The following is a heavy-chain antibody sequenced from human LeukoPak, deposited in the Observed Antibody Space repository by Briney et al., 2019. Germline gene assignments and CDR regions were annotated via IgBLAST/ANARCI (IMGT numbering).Heavy chain of an antibody. CDR1: GFTFTNYD. Sequence: GGSLRLSCAASGFTFTNYDMPWVRQAAGKGLEWVSAIGTAGDTYYPGSVKGRFTISRENAKNSLYLQMNSLSAGDTAVYYCASSPAYSSSWYAIDKWGQGTLVTVSS. CDR2: IGTAGDT. CDR3: ASSPAYSSSWYAIDK. J-gene: IGHJ4*02. D-gene: IGHD6-13*01. V-gene: IGHV3-13*01.